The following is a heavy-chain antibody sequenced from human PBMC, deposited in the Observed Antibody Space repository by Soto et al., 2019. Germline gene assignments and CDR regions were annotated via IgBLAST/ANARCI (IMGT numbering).Heavy chain of an antibody. CDR3: AKGVAAVDYYGSGISRGRPAGPKKNGYYFDY. Sequence: GGSLRLSCAASGFAFSNYAMSWVRQAPGKGLEWVSAISGGSESLYFAESVKGRFTISRDNAKSTLYLQMNSLGADDTAVYFCAKGVAAVDYYGSGISRGRPAGPKKNGYYFDYWGQGTLVTVSS. J-gene: IGHJ4*02. CDR1: GFAFSNYA. CDR2: ISGGSESL. D-gene: IGHD3-10*01. V-gene: IGHV3-23*01.